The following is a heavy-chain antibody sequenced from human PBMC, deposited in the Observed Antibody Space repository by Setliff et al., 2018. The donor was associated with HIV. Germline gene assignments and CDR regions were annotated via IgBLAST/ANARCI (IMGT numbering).Heavy chain of an antibody. Sequence: PGGSLRLSCSASGFTFTNFVMSWVRQAPGKGLEWVSGISGSGNSTYYADSAKGRFTISRDNSKNTLFLQVNSLGAEDTAIYYCAKDPHNIYLFYFHYMDVWGQGTTVTVSS. CDR1: GFTFTNFV. CDR3: AKDPHNIYLFYFHYMDV. V-gene: IGHV3-23*01. CDR2: ISGSGNST. J-gene: IGHJ6*03.